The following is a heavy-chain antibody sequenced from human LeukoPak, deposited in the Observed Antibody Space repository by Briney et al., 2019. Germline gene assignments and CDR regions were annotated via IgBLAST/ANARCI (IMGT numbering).Heavy chain of an antibody. CDR3: ATDDYRGLGY. V-gene: IGHV3-30*02. J-gene: IGHJ4*02. CDR1: GFTFSSYG. CDR2: IRYDGSNK. Sequence: GGSLRLSCAASGFTFSSYGMHWVRQAPGKGLEWVAFIRYDGSNKYYADSVKGRFTISRDNAKNTVYLQMNSLRVEDTAVYYCATDDYRGLGYWGQGTLVTVSS. D-gene: IGHD3-16*01.